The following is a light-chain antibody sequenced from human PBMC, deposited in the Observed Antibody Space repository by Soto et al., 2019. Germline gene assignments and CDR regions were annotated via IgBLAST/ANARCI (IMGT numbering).Light chain of an antibody. CDR3: MQAHQNPRT. V-gene: IGKV2-28*01. CDR2: LGS. J-gene: IGKJ2*01. CDR1: QSRLRSDGYNY. Sequence: DIVMTQSPLSLPVTPGEPASISCRSSQSRLRSDGYNYLDWYLQKPGQSPQLLIYLGSNRASGVPDRFSGSGSGTDFTLKISRVEAEDVGVYYCMQAHQNPRTFAQGTKLEIK.